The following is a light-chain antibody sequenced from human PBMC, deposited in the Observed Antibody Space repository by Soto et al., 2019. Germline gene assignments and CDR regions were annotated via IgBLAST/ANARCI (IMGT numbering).Light chain of an antibody. V-gene: IGKV3-20*01. CDR2: GPS. J-gene: IGKJ5*01. CDR1: QSVSSTY. CDR3: QQYGGSPPIT. Sequence: VLTQSPGTLSLSPGERATLSYRASQSVSSTYLAWYQHKPGQAPRLLIYGPSTRATGIPDRFSGSGSGTDFTLTISRQEPEDFAVYYCQQYGGSPPITFGQGTRLEIK.